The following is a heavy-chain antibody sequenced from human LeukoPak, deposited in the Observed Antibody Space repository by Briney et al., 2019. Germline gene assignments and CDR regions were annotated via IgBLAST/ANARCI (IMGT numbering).Heavy chain of an antibody. CDR2: MNPNSGNT. J-gene: IGHJ5*02. CDR3: ALERALWFVANSYNWFDP. CDR1: GYTFTSYG. D-gene: IGHD3-10*01. V-gene: IGHV1-8*02. Sequence: ASAKVSCKASGYTFTSYGISWVRQAPGQGLEWMGRMNPNSGNTGYAQKFQGRVTMTRNTSISTAYMELSSLRSEDTAVYYCALERALWFVANSYNWFDPCGQGTLVTVSS.